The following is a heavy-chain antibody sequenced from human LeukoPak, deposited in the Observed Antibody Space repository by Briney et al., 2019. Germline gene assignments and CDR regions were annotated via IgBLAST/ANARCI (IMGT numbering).Heavy chain of an antibody. V-gene: IGHV4-59*11. Sequence: SETLSLTCTVSGGSISSHYWSWIRQPPGKGLEWIGYIYYSGSTNYNPSLKSRVTISVDTSKNQFSLKLSSVTAADTAVYYCARVTKNDFWSGCLYPAYFGWFDPWGQGTLVTVSS. J-gene: IGHJ5*02. D-gene: IGHD3-3*01. CDR1: GGSISSHY. CDR2: IYYSGST. CDR3: ARVTKNDFWSGCLYPAYFGWFDP.